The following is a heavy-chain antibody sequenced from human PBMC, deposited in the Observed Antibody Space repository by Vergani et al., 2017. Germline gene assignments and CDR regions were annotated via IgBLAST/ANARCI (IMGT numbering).Heavy chain of an antibody. CDR1: GGSISSYY. J-gene: IGHJ6*02. Sequence: QVQLQESGPGLVKPSETLSLTCTVSGGSISSYYWSWIRQPPGKGLEWIGYIYYSGSTNYNPSLKSRVTISVDTSKNQFSLKLSSVTAADTALYYCARGGVTIFGGEYYYYGMDVWGQGTTVTVSS. CDR3: ARGGVTIFGGEYYYYGMDV. D-gene: IGHD3-3*01. CDR2: IYYSGST. V-gene: IGHV4-59*01.